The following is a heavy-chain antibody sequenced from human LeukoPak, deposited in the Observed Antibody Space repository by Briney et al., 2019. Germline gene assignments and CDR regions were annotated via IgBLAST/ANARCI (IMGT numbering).Heavy chain of an antibody. Sequence: ASVKVSCKASGYTFTGYYMHWVRQAPGQGLEWMGWINPNSGGTNYAQKFQGRVTMTRDTSISTAYMVLSRLRSDDTAVYYCARVGVDTATVDYWGQGTLVTVSS. CDR3: ARVGVDTATVDY. J-gene: IGHJ4*02. CDR2: INPNSGGT. D-gene: IGHD5-18*01. V-gene: IGHV1-2*02. CDR1: GYTFTGYY.